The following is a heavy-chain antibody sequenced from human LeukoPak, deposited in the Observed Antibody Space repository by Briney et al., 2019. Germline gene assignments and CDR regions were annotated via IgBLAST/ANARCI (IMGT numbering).Heavy chain of an antibody. CDR3: ARGGGGNSDFLTTYTGASLSFDY. V-gene: IGHV6-1*01. CDR1: GDSVSSNTAS. Sequence: SQTLSLTCAISGDSVSSNTASWNWIRQSPSRGLEWLGRTYYRSEWYYDYAVSVKSRITINPDTSRNQFSLQLNSVIPEDTAVYYCARGGGGNSDFLTTYTGASLSFDYWGQGALVTVSS. J-gene: IGHJ4*02. D-gene: IGHD3-9*01. CDR2: TYYRSEWYY.